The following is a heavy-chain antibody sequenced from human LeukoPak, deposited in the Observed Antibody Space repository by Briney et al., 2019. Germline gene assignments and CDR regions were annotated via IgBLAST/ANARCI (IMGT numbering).Heavy chain of an antibody. Sequence: SVKVSCQASGGTFSSYAISWVRQAPGQGHEWMGGIIPIFGTANYAQKFQGRVTITADESTSTAYMELSSLRSEDTAVYYCARAPPNCSGGSCYSYYFDYWGQGTLVTVSS. V-gene: IGHV1-69*13. CDR2: IIPIFGTA. CDR1: GGTFSSYA. D-gene: IGHD2-15*01. J-gene: IGHJ4*02. CDR3: ARAPPNCSGGSCYSYYFDY.